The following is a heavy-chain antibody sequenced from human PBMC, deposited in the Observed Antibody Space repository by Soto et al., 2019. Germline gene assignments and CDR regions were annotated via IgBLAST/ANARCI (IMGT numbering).Heavy chain of an antibody. CDR1: GGTFSSSA. CDR2: IIPIFGTA. D-gene: IGHD4-17*01. Sequence: QVQLVPSGAEVQKPGSSVKVSCKASGGTFSSSAISWVRQAPGQGLEWMGGIIPIFGTANYAPTFQGRVTITADESTSTAYRELSSRRAEDTAGYYCARRATVTKMPGGFDPGGQGTLVTVSS. CDR3: ARRATVTKMPGGFDP. J-gene: IGHJ5*02. V-gene: IGHV1-69*12.